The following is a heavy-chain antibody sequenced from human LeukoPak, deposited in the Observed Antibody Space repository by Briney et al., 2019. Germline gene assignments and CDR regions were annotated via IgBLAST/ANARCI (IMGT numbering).Heavy chain of an antibody. CDR3: ARDDYGDWGPYGMDV. V-gene: IGHV3-21*01. Sequence: GRSLRLSCAASGFTFDDYAMNWVRQAPGKGLEWVSSISSSSSYIYYADSVKGRFTISRDNAKNSLYLQMNSLRAEDTAVYYCARDDYGDWGPYGMDVWGQGTTVTVSS. CDR2: ISSSSSYI. CDR1: GFTFDDYA. J-gene: IGHJ6*02. D-gene: IGHD4-17*01.